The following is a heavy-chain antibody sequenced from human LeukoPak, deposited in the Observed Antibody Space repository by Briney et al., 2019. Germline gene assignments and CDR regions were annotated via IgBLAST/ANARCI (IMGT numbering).Heavy chain of an antibody. D-gene: IGHD1-14*01. Sequence: PGGSLRLSCAASGFTFSSYEMNWVRQAPGKGLEWVSYISSSGSTIYYADSVKGRFTISRDNAKNSLYLQMNSLRAEDTAVYYCARERTAGNCDYWGQGTLVTVSS. CDR3: ARERTAGNCDY. CDR2: ISSSGSTI. CDR1: GFTFSSYE. V-gene: IGHV3-48*03. J-gene: IGHJ4*02.